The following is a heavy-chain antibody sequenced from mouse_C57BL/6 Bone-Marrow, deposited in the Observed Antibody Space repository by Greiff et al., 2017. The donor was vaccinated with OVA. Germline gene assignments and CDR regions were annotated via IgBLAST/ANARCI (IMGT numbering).Heavy chain of an antibody. V-gene: IGHV1-80*01. D-gene: IGHD1-1*01. CDR1: GYAFSSYW. CDR2: IYPGDGDT. J-gene: IGHJ1*03. CDR3: ARWITTVVATKYFDV. Sequence: QVQLQQSGAELVKPGASVKISCKASGYAFSSYWMNWVKQRPGKGLEWIGQIYPGDGDTNYNGKFKGKATLTADKSSSTAYMQLSSLTSEDSAVYFCARWITTVVATKYFDVWGTGTTVTVSS.